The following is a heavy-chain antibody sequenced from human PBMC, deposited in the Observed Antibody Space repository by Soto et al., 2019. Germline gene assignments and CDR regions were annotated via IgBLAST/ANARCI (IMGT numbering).Heavy chain of an antibody. V-gene: IGHV4-39*01. CDR1: GGSISSSSYY. D-gene: IGHD2-21*01. CDR2: IYYSGST. J-gene: IGHJ5*02. CDR3: ARTYNWFDP. Sequence: SETLSLTCTVSGGSISSSSYYWGWIRQPPGKGLEWIGNIYYSGSTYYNPSLKSRVTVSVDTSKKQFSLKLSSVTAADTAVYYCARTYNWFDPWGQGTLVTVS.